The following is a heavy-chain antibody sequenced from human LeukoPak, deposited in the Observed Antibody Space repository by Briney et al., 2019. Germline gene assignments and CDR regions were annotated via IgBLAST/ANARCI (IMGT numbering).Heavy chain of an antibody. CDR1: GGSISSGGYY. CDR2: IYYSGST. D-gene: IGHD3-9*01. CDR3: ARERGYYDILTGYYINDAFDI. V-gene: IGHV4-61*08. Sequence: SETLSLTCTVSGGSISSGGYYWSWIRQHPGKGLEWIGYIYYSGSTNYNPSVKSRVTISVDTSKNQFSLKLSSVTAADTAVYYCARERGYYDILTGYYINDAFDIWGQGTMVTVSS. J-gene: IGHJ3*02.